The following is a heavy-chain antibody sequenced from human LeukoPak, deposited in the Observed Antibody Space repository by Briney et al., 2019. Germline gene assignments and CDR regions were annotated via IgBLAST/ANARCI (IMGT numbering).Heavy chain of an antibody. D-gene: IGHD3-10*02. CDR2: ISSNGGRT. CDR3: AELGITMIGGV. V-gene: IGHV3-64*01. Sequence: GGSLRLSCAASGFTFSTYGMHWVRQAPGKGLEYVSAISSNGGRTYYANSVKGRFTISRDNSKNTLYLQMGSLRAEDMAVYYCAELGITMIGGVWGKGTTVTISS. J-gene: IGHJ6*04. CDR1: GFTFSTYG.